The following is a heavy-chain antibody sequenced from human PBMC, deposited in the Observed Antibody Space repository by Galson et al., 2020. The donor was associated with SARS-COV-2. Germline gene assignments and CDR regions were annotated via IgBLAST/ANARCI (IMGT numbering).Heavy chain of an antibody. D-gene: IGHD2-15*01. CDR1: GAFISSYY. CDR2: IYYSGST. Sequence: ASETLSLTCTVSGAFISSYYWSWIRQPPGKELEWIGYIYYSGSTNYNPSLKSRVTMSVDTSKNQFSLKLSSVTAADTAVYYCAGVARGASFDYWGQGTLVTVSS. V-gene: IGHV4-59*08. CDR3: AGVARGASFDY. J-gene: IGHJ4*02.